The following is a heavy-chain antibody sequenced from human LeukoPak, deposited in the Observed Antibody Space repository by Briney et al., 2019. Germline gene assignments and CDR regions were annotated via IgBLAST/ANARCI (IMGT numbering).Heavy chain of an antibody. CDR1: GGSISSYY. V-gene: IGHV4-34*01. D-gene: IGHD2-15*01. J-gene: IGHJ4*02. CDR3: ARGRNCSGGSCGSFDY. Sequence: PSETLSLTCTVSGGSISSYYWSWIRQPPGKGLEWIGEINHSVGTNYNPSLESRVTISVDTSKNQFSLKLSSVTAADTAVYHCARGRNCSGGSCGSFDYWGQGTLVTVSS. CDR2: INHSVGT.